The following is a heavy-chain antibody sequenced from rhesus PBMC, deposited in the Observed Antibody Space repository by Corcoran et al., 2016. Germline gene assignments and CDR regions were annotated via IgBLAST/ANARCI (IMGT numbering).Heavy chain of an antibody. Sequence: QLQLQESGPGLVKPSETLSLACAVSGVSITSHYWSWIRQAPGKGLEWIGYFSGTIRSDTSTPPLKSRVTRSGDTSRNQLSLRLTSVTAADTAVYYCTRDLRYNTWSLDYWGQGVLVTVSS. CDR2: FSGTIRSD. V-gene: IGHV4S11*01. J-gene: IGHJ4*01. CDR3: TRDLRYNTWSLDY. CDR1: GVSITSHY. D-gene: IGHD6-13*01.